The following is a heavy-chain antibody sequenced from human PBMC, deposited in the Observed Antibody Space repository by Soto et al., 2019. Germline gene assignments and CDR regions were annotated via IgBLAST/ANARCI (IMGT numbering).Heavy chain of an antibody. CDR3: ARQGDSRILRDAFDM. J-gene: IGHJ3*02. CDR2: INTGNGDT. V-gene: IGHV1-3*04. D-gene: IGHD5-18*01. CDR1: GYTFTHYA. Sequence: QVQLVQSGAEVKQPGASVKVSCKSSGYTFTHYAMHWVRQAPRQGLEWLGWINTGNGDTGFSQKFQGRVSITMDTAASTTYVELSSLISEDTAVYYCARQGDSRILRDAFDMWGQGTLVTVAS.